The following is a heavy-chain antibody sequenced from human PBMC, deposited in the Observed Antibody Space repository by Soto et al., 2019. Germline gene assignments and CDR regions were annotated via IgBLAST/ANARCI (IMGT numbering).Heavy chain of an antibody. CDR3: ARDREAGYNFYYGMDV. CDR2: IYTSASI. V-gene: IGHV4-4*07. D-gene: IGHD6-19*01. CDR1: GADINTYS. J-gene: IGHJ6*02. Sequence: TSETLSLTCSVSGADINTYSWTWIRQPAGKGLEWIGRIYTSASINYNPSLKGRVTLSVDTSTNQVSLRLASVTAADTAIYYCARDREAGYNFYYGMDVWGQGTTVTVSS.